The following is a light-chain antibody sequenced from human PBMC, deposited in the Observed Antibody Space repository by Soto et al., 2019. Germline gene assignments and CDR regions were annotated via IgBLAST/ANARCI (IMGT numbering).Light chain of an antibody. CDR2: GAS. CDR1: QSVSID. V-gene: IGKV3-15*01. J-gene: IGKJ5*01. Sequence: EIVLTQSPATLSLSPGGRATLSCRSSQSVSIDLAWYQQKPGQAPRLLIYGASTRATGISARFSGGGSGTEFTLTISSLQSEDFALYFCQQYEKWPPSITFGQGTRLEIK. CDR3: QQYEKWPPSIT.